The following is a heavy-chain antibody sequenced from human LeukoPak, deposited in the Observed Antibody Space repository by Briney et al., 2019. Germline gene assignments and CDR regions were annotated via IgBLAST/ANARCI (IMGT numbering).Heavy chain of an antibody. CDR3: TRGYGDPQQDDY. CDR1: GFIFGDYG. V-gene: IGHV3-49*04. J-gene: IGHJ4*02. D-gene: IGHD4-17*01. CDR2: IRGKGYDGTI. Sequence: GGSLRLSCTTSGFIFGDYGMSWVRQAPGKGPEWVGFIRGKGYDGTIEYAASVKGRFTISRDDSKSIAYLQMNSLKTEDTAVYYCTRGYGDPQQDDYWGQGTLVTVSS.